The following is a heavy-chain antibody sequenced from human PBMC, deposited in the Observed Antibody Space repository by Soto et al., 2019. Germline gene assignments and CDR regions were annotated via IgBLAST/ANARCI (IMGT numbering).Heavy chain of an antibody. V-gene: IGHV3-23*01. CDR1: GFTFSSYA. Sequence: WWSLRLSCPASGFTFSSYAMSWVRQAPGKGLEWVSAISGSGGSTYYADSVKGRFTISRDNSKNTLYLQMDSLRAEDTAVYYCAKGSGRITMIVVVSPYGGAFDIWGQGTMVTVS. J-gene: IGHJ3*02. D-gene: IGHD3-22*01. CDR2: ISGSGGST. CDR3: AKGSGRITMIVVVSPYGGAFDI.